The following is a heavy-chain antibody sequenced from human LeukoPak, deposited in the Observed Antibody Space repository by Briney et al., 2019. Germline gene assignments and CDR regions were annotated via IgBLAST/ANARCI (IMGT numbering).Heavy chain of an antibody. Sequence: SETLSLTCTVSGGSISSYYWSWIRQPPGKGLEWIGYIYYSGSTNYNPSLKSRVTISVDTSKNQFSLKLSSVTAADTAVYYCARVQSQSSSGYYYLGYWGQGTLVTVSS. D-gene: IGHD3-22*01. J-gene: IGHJ4*02. CDR3: ARVQSQSSSGYYYLGY. V-gene: IGHV4-59*01. CDR2: IYYSGST. CDR1: GGSISSYY.